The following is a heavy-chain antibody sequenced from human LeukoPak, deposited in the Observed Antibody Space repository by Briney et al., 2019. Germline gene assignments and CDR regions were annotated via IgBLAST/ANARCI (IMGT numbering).Heavy chain of an antibody. Sequence: GSLRLSCAASGFTLSSYGMHWVRQAPGKGLEWVAFIRYDARNKYYADSVKGRFTISRDNAKNSLYLQMNSLRAEDTAVYYCARGGVEMATEYYFDYWGQGTLVTVSS. CDR2: IRYDARNK. CDR3: ARGGVEMATEYYFDY. V-gene: IGHV3-30*02. CDR1: GFTLSSYG. J-gene: IGHJ4*02. D-gene: IGHD5-24*01.